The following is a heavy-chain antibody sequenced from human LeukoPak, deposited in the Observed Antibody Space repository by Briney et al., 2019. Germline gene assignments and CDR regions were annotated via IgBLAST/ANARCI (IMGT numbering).Heavy chain of an antibody. CDR2: IYHSGST. J-gene: IGHJ4*02. D-gene: IGHD6-6*01. V-gene: IGHV4-4*02. CDR3: ATSSIAARHYDY. CDR1: SGSISSSNW. Sequence: SETLSLTCAVSSGSISSSNWWSWVRQPPGKGLEWIGEIYHSGSTNYNPSLKSRVTISVDKSKNQFSLKLSSVTAADTAVYYCATSSIAARHYDYWGQGTLVTVSS.